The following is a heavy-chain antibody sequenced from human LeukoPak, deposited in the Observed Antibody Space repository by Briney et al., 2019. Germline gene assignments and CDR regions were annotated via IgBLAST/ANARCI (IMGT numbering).Heavy chain of an antibody. CDR2: IRSKAYGGTT. CDR1: GFTFGDYV. D-gene: IGHD1-26*01. Sequence: GGSLRLSCTASGFTFGDYVMSWFRQAPGKGLEWVGFIRSKAYGGTTEYAASVKGRFTISRDDSKSIAYLQMNSLKIEDTAVYYCTREGEWELLPGEGAFDIWGQGTMVTVSS. J-gene: IGHJ3*02. CDR3: TREGEWELLPGEGAFDI. V-gene: IGHV3-49*03.